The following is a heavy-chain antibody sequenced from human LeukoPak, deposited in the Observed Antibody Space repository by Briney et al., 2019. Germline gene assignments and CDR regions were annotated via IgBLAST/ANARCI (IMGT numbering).Heavy chain of an antibody. Sequence: PGRSLRLSCAASGFTFDDYAMHWVRQAPGKGLEWVSGISWNSGSIGYADSVKGRFTISRDNAKNSLYLQMNSLRAEDTALYYCAKDSAASGYYIPDAFDIWGQGAMVTVSS. J-gene: IGHJ3*02. D-gene: IGHD5-12*01. V-gene: IGHV3-9*01. CDR2: ISWNSGSI. CDR3: AKDSAASGYYIPDAFDI. CDR1: GFTFDDYA.